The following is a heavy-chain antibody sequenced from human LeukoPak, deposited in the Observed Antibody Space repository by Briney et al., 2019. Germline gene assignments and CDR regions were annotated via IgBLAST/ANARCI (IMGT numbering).Heavy chain of an antibody. J-gene: IGHJ4*02. CDR1: GFTFSSYA. CDR3: AKGPIGSRFLYFDY. Sequence: KPGGSLRLSCAASGFTFSSYAMSWVRQAPGKGLEWVSAISGSGGSTYYADSVKGRFTISRDNSKNTLYLQMNSLRAEDTAVYYCAKGPIGSRFLYFDYWGQGTLVTVSS. D-gene: IGHD2-2*01. CDR2: ISGSGGST. V-gene: IGHV3-23*01.